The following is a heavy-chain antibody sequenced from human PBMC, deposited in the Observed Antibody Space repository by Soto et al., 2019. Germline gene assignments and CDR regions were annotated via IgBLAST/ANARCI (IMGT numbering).Heavy chain of an antibody. CDR2: ISYDGSNK. CDR3: AHSQGLSDF. J-gene: IGHJ4*02. CDR1: GFTFSSYA. D-gene: IGHD5-18*01. Sequence: GGSLRLSCAASGFTFSSYAMHWVRQAPGKGLEWVAVISYDGSNKYYADSVKGRFTISRDNSKNALYLQMTNMDPVDTATYYYAHSQGLSDFWGQGTLVTVSS. V-gene: IGHV3-30-3*01.